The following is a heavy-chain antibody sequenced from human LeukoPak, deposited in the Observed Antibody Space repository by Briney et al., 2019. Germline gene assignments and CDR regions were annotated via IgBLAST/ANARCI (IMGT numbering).Heavy chain of an antibody. Sequence: GGSLRLSXAASGFTFSNYAMTWVRQAPGKGLEWVSTINTIGDTTYYADSVKSRFTISRVNSKNPLYLQMNSLRAGDTAIYYCAKSVSGSSYDYWGQGTLVTVSS. CDR2: INTIGDTT. D-gene: IGHD6-19*01. V-gene: IGHV3-23*01. J-gene: IGHJ4*02. CDR1: GFTFSNYA. CDR3: AKSVSGSSYDY.